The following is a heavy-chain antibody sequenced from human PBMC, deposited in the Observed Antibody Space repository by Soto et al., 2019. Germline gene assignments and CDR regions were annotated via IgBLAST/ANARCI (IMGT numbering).Heavy chain of an antibody. CDR3: AKVDVSTAGSFDY. Sequence: GSRRLSCXASGFTLSRHGLSWVRQAPGKGLEWVSTITPSGDSTFYADSVKGRFTISRDNSKNTVYLQMNSLSVGDTAVYLCAKVDVSTAGSFDYWGQGALVTVSS. J-gene: IGHJ4*02. CDR2: ITPSGDST. V-gene: IGHV3-23*01. D-gene: IGHD6-13*01. CDR1: GFTLSRHG.